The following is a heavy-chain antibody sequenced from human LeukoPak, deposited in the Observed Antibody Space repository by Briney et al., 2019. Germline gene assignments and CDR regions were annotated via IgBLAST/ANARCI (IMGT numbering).Heavy chain of an antibody. CDR1: GFTFSSYG. Sequence: GGSLRLSCAASGFTFSSYGMHWVRQAPGKGLEWVAFIRYDGGNKYYADSVKGRFTISRDNAKNSLYLQMNSLRAEDTAVYYCARDGFGELLFNWGQGTLVTVSS. J-gene: IGHJ4*02. V-gene: IGHV3-30*02. CDR3: ARDGFGELLFN. D-gene: IGHD3-10*01. CDR2: IRYDGGNK.